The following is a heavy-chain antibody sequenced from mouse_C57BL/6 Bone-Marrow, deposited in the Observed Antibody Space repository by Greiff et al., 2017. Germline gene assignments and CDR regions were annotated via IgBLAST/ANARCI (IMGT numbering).Heavy chain of an antibody. J-gene: IGHJ4*01. CDR1: GFTFSSYG. CDR3: ARLYSNYLYYAMDY. Sequence: EVKLMESGGDLVKPGGSLKLSCAASGFTFSSYGMSWVRQTPDKRLEWVATISSGGSYTYYPDSVKGRFTISRDNAKNTLYLQMSSLKSEDTAMYYCARLYSNYLYYAMDYWGQGTSVTVSS. V-gene: IGHV5-6*01. CDR2: ISSGGSYT. D-gene: IGHD2-5*01.